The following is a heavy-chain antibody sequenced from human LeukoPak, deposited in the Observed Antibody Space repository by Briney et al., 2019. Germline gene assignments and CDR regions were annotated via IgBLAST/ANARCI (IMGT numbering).Heavy chain of an antibody. J-gene: IGHJ4*02. CDR3: ARGQRKLGYCSSTSCPFYFDY. CDR2: INPSGGST. Sequence: EASVKVSCKASGYTFTSYYMHWVRQAPGQGLEWMGIINPSGGSTSYAQKFQGRVTMTRDTSTSTVYMELSSLRSEDTAVYYCARGQRKLGYCSSTSCPFYFDYWGQGTLVTVSS. CDR1: GYTFTSYY. D-gene: IGHD2-2*01. V-gene: IGHV1-46*01.